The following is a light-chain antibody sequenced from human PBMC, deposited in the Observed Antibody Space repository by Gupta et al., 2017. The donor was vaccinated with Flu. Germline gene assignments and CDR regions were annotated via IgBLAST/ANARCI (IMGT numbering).Light chain of an antibody. CDR1: SSDVGGYNY. CDR2: EVS. V-gene: IGLV2-14*01. J-gene: IGLJ1*01. CDR3: SSYTSSSTHYV. Sequence: SSDVGGYNYVSWYQQHPGKAPKLMIYEVSNRPSGVSNRFSGSKSGNTASLTISGLQAEDEADYYCSSYTSSSTHYVFGTGTKVTVL.